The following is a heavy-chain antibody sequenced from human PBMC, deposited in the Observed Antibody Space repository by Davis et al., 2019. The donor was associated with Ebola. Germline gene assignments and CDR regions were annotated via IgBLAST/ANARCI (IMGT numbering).Heavy chain of an antibody. CDR3: AKDRADYSITFDH. V-gene: IGHV3-30*02. J-gene: IGHJ4*02. CDR2: IRYDGSNK. Sequence: GGSLRLSCAASGFSFRTYGMHWVRQAPGKGLEWVAFIRYDGSNKYYADSVKGRFTISRDNSKNTLYLQMNSLRPEDTAVYYCAKDRADYSITFDHWGQGTLVTVSS. D-gene: IGHD4-11*01. CDR1: GFSFRTYG.